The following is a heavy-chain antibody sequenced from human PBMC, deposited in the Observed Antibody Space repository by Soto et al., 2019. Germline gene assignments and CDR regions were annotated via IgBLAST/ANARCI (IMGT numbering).Heavy chain of an antibody. J-gene: IGHJ4*02. CDR2: ISAYNGNT. D-gene: IGHD5-18*01. CDR3: ARDFRGTAMVTYISDY. Sequence: GASVKVSCKASGYTFTSYGISWVRQAPGKGLEWMGWISAYNGNTNYAQKLQGRVTMTTDTSTSTAYMELRSLRSDDTDVYYCARDFRGTAMVTYISDYWGQGTLVTVSS. CDR1: GYTFTSYG. V-gene: IGHV1-18*01.